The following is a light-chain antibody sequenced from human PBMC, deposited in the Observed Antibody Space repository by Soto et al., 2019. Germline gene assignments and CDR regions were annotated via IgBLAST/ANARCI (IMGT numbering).Light chain of an antibody. CDR2: EVN. CDR1: SRDVGGYVY. CDR3: SSSAGGNKMV. J-gene: IGLJ2*01. Sequence: QSALTQPPSASGSPGESVTMSCSGTSRDVGGYVYVSWFQQHPGKAPKLIIFEVNKRPSGVPDRFSGSRSGNTASLTVSGLQLEDEADYYCSSSAGGNKMVFGGGTKLTVL. V-gene: IGLV2-8*01.